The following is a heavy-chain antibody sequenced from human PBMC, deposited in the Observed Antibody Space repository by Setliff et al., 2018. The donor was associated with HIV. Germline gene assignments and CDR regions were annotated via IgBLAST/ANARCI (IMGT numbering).Heavy chain of an antibody. D-gene: IGHD1-26*01. J-gene: IGHJ4*02. CDR2: IYTSGST. Sequence: LSLTCTVSGGSISSGSYYWSWIRQPAGKGLEWIGHIYTSGSTNYNPSLKSRVTISVDTSKNRFSLKVRSVTAADTAVYYCARRTEVGATVDYWGQGTLVTVSS. CDR1: GGSISSGSYY. V-gene: IGHV4-61*09. CDR3: ARRTEVGATVDY.